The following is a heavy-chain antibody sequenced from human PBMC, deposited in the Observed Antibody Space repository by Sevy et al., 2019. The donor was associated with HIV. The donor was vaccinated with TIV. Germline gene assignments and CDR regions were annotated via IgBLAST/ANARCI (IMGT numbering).Heavy chain of an antibody. D-gene: IGHD3-22*01. CDR1: GGSISSGGYS. CDR2: IYHSGST. CDR3: ACRPEYYCDSMTPLRGGPTDGWFDP. V-gene: IGHV4-30-2*01. Sequence: SETLSLTCAVSGGSISSGGYSWSWIRQPPGKGLEWIGYIYHSGSTYYNPSLKSRVTISVDRSKNQFSLKLSSVTAADTAVYYCACRPEYYCDSMTPLRGGPTDGWFDPWGQGTLVTVSS. J-gene: IGHJ5*02.